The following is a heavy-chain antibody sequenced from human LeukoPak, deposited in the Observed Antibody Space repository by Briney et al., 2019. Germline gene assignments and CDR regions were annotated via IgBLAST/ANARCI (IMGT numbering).Heavy chain of an antibody. J-gene: IGHJ4*02. D-gene: IGHD3-16*01. V-gene: IGHV3-21*01. CDR2: ISNSGGST. CDR1: GFNFRGYG. Sequence: PGGSLRLSCAASGFNFRGYGMTWVRQAPGKGLEWVSYISNSGGSTYYADSVKGRFTLSRDNAKNSLYLQMNSLRADDTAVYYCAGGVTWGDYWGQGTLVTVSS. CDR3: AGGVTWGDY.